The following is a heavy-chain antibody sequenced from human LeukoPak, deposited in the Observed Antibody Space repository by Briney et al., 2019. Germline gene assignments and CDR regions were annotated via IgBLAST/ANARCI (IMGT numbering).Heavy chain of an antibody. CDR1: GFSFSSYA. CDR2: VSGDGGTT. D-gene: IGHD3-10*01. CDR3: AKAFSYGSGSFYATFDC. Sequence: GESLRLSCAASGFSFSSYAMTWVRQAPGTGLEWVSSVSGDGGTTRDADSVEGRFTISRDNSKNTLYLQMNSLRTDGTAVYYCAKAFSYGSGSFYATFDCWGQGTLVTVSS. J-gene: IGHJ4*02. V-gene: IGHV3-23*01.